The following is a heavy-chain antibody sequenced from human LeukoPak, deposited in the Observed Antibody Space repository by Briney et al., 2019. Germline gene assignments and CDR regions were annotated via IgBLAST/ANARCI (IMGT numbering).Heavy chain of an antibody. Sequence: GESLKISCKGSGYSFTSYWIGWVRQMPGKGLEWMGIIYPGDSDTRYSPSFQGQVTISADKSISTAYLQWSSLKASDTAMYYCARHAKSLGGVVRRTYYYYYMDVWDKGTTVTVSS. CDR2: IYPGDSDT. CDR3: ARHAKSLGGVVRRTYYYYYMDV. V-gene: IGHV5-51*01. D-gene: IGHD3-3*01. J-gene: IGHJ6*03. CDR1: GYSFTSYW.